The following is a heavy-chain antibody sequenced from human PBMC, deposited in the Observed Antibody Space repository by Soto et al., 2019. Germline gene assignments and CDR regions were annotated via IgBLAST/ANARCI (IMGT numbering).Heavy chain of an antibody. CDR3: ARSSYSGGPLYLYYYYYMDV. V-gene: IGHV5-51*01. J-gene: IGHJ6*03. Sequence: PGESLKLSCKGSGYSFTSYWIGWVRQMPGKGLERMGIIYPGDSDTRYSPSFQGQVTISADKSISTAYLQWSSLKASDTAMYYCARSSYSGGPLYLYYYYYMDVWGKGTTVTVSS. CDR1: GYSFTSYW. CDR2: IYPGDSDT. D-gene: IGHD2-21*01.